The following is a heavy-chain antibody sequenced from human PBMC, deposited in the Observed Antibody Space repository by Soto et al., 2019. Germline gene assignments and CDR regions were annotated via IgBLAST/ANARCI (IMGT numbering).Heavy chain of an antibody. CDR2: IYSGGST. CDR3: ASSPSVGAYCGGDCYSSVGAFDI. J-gene: IGHJ3*02. V-gene: IGHV3-53*01. CDR1: GFTVSSNY. D-gene: IGHD2-21*02. Sequence: GGSLRLSCAASGFTVSSNYMSWVRQAPGKGLEWVSVIYSGGSTYYADSVKGRFTISRDNSKNTLYLQMNSLRAEDTAVYYCASSPSVGAYCGGDCYSSVGAFDIWGQGTMVTV.